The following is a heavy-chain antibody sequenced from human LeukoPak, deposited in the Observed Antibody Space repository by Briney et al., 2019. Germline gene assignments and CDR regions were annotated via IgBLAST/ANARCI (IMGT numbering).Heavy chain of an antibody. J-gene: IGHJ5*02. Sequence: EASVKVSCKASGGTFSSYAISWVRQAPGQGLEWMGGIIPIFGTANYAQKFQGRVTITADESTSTAYMELSSLRSEDTAVYYCARERAPPNWFDPWGQGILVTVSS. CDR2: IIPIFGTA. V-gene: IGHV1-69*13. CDR1: GGTFSSYA. CDR3: ARERAPPNWFDP.